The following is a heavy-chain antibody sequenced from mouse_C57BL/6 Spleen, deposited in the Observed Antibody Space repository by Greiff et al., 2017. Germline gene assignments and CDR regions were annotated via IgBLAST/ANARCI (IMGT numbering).Heavy chain of an antibody. J-gene: IGHJ3*01. V-gene: IGHV1-26*01. D-gene: IGHD2-3*01. CDR1: GYTFTDYY. Sequence: VQLQQSGPELVKPGASVKISCKASGYTFTDYYMNWVKQSHGKSLEWIGDINPNNGGTSYNQKFKGKATLTVDKSSSTAYMELRSLTSEDSAVYYGARGSGWLLRWFAYWGQGTLVTVSA. CDR3: ARGSGWLLRWFAY. CDR2: INPNNGGT.